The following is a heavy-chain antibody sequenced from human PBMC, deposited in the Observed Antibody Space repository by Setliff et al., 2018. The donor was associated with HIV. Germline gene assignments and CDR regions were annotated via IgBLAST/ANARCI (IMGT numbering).Heavy chain of an antibody. Sequence: SETLSLTCAVYGGSLSGYYWSWVRQSPGRGLEWIGEINQSGNTNFNPSLKSRLIISVDTSKSQFSLKLTSVTAADTALYYCPREGGQGYSGSGSFYHRNFDLWGRGTLVTVSS. D-gene: IGHD3-10*01. V-gene: IGHV4-34*01. CDR3: PREGGQGYSGSGSFYHRNFDL. CDR1: GGSLSGYY. CDR2: INQSGNT. J-gene: IGHJ2*01.